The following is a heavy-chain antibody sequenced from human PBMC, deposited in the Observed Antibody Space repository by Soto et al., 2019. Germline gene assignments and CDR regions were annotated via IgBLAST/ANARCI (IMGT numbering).Heavy chain of an antibody. V-gene: IGHV3-64*04. D-gene: IGHD3-9*01. Sequence: GGSMRLSCSASGFTFSSYAMHWVRQAPGKGLEYVSAISSNGGSTYYADSVKGRFTISRDNSKNTLYLQMNSLRAEDTAVYYCAKIWEFDYDILTDPLWGQGTMGIVSA. J-gene: IGHJ4*02. CDR3: AKIWEFDYDILTDPL. CDR2: ISSNGGST. CDR1: GFTFSSYA.